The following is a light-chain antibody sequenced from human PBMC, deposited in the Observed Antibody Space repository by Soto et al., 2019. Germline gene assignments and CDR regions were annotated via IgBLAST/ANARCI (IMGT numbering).Light chain of an antibody. Sequence: SYELTQPPSLSVSPGRTASITCSGDKLGQKYVYWYQQKPGQSPVLVIYHDSKRPSGIPERFSGSNSGNTATLTISGTQPLDEAEYYCQAWDNRNGIFGTGTKLTVI. CDR1: KLGQKY. V-gene: IGLV3-1*01. CDR2: HDS. J-gene: IGLJ1*01. CDR3: QAWDNRNGI.